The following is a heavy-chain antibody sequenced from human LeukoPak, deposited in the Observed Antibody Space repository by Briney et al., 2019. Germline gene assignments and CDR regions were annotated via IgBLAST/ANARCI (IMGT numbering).Heavy chain of an antibody. CDR2: ISANKGDT. V-gene: IGHV1-18*01. Sequence: GASVKVSCKASGYTFTSYGINWVRQAPGRGLEWMGWISANKGDTNSARNFRGRVTMTTDTSTSTTYMELRSLRSDDTAVYYCARGKGGDISFDYWGQGTLVTVSS. CDR1: GYTFTSYG. J-gene: IGHJ4*02. CDR3: ARGKGGDISFDY. D-gene: IGHD3-10*01.